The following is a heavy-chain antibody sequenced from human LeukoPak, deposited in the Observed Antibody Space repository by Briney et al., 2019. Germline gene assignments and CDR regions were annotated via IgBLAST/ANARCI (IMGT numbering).Heavy chain of an antibody. Sequence: GGSLRLSCGASGFTFSDHWMHWVRQAPGKGLVWVSGIDTDGSTTRYADSVKGRFTVSRDNAKNTLYLQMNTLRAEDTAVYYCARDRPHNWFDPWGQGTLVTVSS. CDR1: GFTFSDHW. CDR3: ARDRPHNWFDP. CDR2: IDTDGSTT. V-gene: IGHV3-74*01. J-gene: IGHJ5*02.